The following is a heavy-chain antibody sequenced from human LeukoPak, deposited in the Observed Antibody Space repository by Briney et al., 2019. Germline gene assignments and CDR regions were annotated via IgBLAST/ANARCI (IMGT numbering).Heavy chain of an antibody. V-gene: IGHV1-2*02. CDR3: ARDPAHYYYMDV. CDR1: GYTFTSYY. J-gene: IGHJ6*03. CDR2: INPNRGTT. Sequence: ASVKVSCKAYGYTFTSYYMHWVRQAPGQGLEWMGWINPNRGTTNYAQKFQGRVTMTRDTSISTAYMELSRLRSDDTAVFYCARDPAHYYYMDVWGKGTTVTVSS.